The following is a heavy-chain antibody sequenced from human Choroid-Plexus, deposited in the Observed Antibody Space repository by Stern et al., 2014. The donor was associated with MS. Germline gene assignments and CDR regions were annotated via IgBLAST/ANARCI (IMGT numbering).Heavy chain of an antibody. V-gene: IGHV1-46*01. Sequence: QVQLEESGSEVKGPGASVKVSCKASGNTFTTYYMHWVRQAPGQGLEWRGIINPSGGSTTYAQKFHGRVTMTRDTSTNIIYMELSSLRSEDTAVYYCARERVTTTGNMDVWGQGTTGTVSS. J-gene: IGHJ6*01. CDR1: GNTFTTYY. CDR2: INPSGGST. D-gene: IGHD4-17*01. CDR3: ARERVTTTGNMDV.